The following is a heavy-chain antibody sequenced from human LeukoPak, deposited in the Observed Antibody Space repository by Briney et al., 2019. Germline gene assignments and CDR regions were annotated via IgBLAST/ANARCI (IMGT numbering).Heavy chain of an antibody. V-gene: IGHV4-39*07. CDR1: GESISSSSYY. CDR3: ARGPNNAGNYRSFDI. D-gene: IGHD4-11*01. Sequence: KPSETLSLTCSVSGESISSSSYYWAWIRQSPGKGLEWIGSIYFNGRTYYNPSLKSRVAILADTSKNHFSLVVTSLTVAGTAIFYCARGPNNAGNYRSFDIWGQGTMVTVSS. J-gene: IGHJ3*02. CDR2: IYFNGRT.